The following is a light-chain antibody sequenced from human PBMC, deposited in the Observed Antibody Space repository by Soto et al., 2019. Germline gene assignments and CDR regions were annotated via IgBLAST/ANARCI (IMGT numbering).Light chain of an antibody. V-gene: IGLV1-40*01. J-gene: IGLJ3*02. CDR3: QSYDTSLNDWV. CDR2: GND. Sequence: QSVLTQPPSVSGAPGQRVTISCTGSNSNTGAGYDVHWYQQFPGMAPKLLVFGNDERPSGVPDRFSGSKSGASASLAISGLQTDDEADYYCQSYDTSLNDWVFGGGTKLTVL. CDR1: NSNTGAGYD.